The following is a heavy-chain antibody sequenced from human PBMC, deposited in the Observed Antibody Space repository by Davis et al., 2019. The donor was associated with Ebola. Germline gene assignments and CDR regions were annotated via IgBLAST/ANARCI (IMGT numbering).Heavy chain of an antibody. J-gene: IGHJ4*02. CDR1: GFTFSHAW. D-gene: IGHD2/OR15-2a*01. V-gene: IGHV3-7*01. CDR3: ARDNSNTHWPYYFDY. CDR2: IKQDGSEK. Sequence: GESLKISCAASGFTFSHAWMNWVRQAPGKGLEWVANIKQDGSEKYYVDSVKGRFTISRDNAKNSLYLQMNSLRVEDTAVYYCARDNSNTHWPYYFDYWGQGTLVTVSS.